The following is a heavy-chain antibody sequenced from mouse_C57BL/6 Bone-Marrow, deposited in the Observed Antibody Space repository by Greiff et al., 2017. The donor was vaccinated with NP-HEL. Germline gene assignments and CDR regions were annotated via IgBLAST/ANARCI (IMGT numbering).Heavy chain of an antibody. Sequence: EVKLVESGGGLVKPGGSLKLSCAASGFTFSSYAMSWVRQTPEKRLEWVATISDGGSYTYYPDNVKGRFTISRDNAKNNLYLQMSHLKSEDTAMYYCARALITTVVAGYFDVWGTGTTVTVSS. CDR2: ISDGGSYT. V-gene: IGHV5-4*03. CDR1: GFTFSSYA. D-gene: IGHD1-1*01. CDR3: ARALITTVVAGYFDV. J-gene: IGHJ1*03.